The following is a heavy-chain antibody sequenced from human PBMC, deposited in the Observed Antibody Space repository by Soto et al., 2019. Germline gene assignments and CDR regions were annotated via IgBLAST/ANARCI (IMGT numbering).Heavy chain of an antibody. CDR3: ARASASSKLRGVVIN. J-gene: IGHJ4*02. CDR2: IYHSGNT. V-gene: IGHV4-4*02. D-gene: IGHD3-10*01. CDR1: GASIITDNW. Sequence: QVQLQESGPGLVKPSGTLSLTCALSGASIITDNWWRWVRQPPGKEMEWIGEIYHSGNTNFNQSVHSPVTISVDTSKNPFSLTVSSVTAADTAIYYCARASASSKLRGVVINWCQGTLVTVSS.